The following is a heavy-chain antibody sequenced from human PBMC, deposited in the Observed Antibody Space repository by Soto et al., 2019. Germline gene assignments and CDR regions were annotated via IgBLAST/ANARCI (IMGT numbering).Heavy chain of an antibody. V-gene: IGHV3-11*01. J-gene: IGHJ4*02. CDR2: ISSAGDTI. CDR1: GFTFSDYY. Sequence: PGGSLRLSCAVSGFTFSDYYMNWVRQAPGKGLEWISYISSAGDTIYYADSVRGRFTISRDNSKNSLFLQMNSLRAEDTALYYCTGGVLGVWGQGTLVTVSS. D-gene: IGHD3-10*01. CDR3: TGGVLGV.